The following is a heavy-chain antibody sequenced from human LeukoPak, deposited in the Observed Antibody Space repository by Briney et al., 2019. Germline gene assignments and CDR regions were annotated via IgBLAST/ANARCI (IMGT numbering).Heavy chain of an antibody. CDR1: GFTFSNYA. Sequence: GGSLRLSCAASGFTFSNYAMNWVRQAPGKGLEGVSTINGGGGSAYYADSVKGRFTISRDNSKNTLFLQMNSLRAEDTAVYYCAKDQGEMAGYFDYWGQGTLVTVSS. J-gene: IGHJ4*02. V-gene: IGHV3-23*01. CDR3: AKDQGEMAGYFDY. D-gene: IGHD5-24*01. CDR2: INGGGGSA.